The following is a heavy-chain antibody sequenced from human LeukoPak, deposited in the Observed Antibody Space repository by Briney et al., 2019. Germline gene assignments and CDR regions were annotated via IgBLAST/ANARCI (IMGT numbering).Heavy chain of an antibody. CDR1: GLTFSDFW. V-gene: IGHV3-74*01. J-gene: IGHJ4*02. Sequence: GGSLRLSCAASGLTFSDFWMHWVRQPPGKGLVWVALVKGDGRTTIYADSVKGRFTISRDNAKNTLYLQMNSLRADDSGVYYCATGHSYGYDYGGQGVLVTVS. CDR2: VKGDGRTT. D-gene: IGHD5-18*01. CDR3: ATGHSYGYDY.